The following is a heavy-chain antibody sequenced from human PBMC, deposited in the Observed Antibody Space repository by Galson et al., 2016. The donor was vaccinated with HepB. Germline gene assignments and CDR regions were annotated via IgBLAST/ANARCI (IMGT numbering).Heavy chain of an antibody. CDR3: ARGYSLFDY. Sequence: TLSLTCTVSGGSISSGDYYWSWVRQPPGKGLEWIGYIYYSGNTYYNPSLESRVTISVDTSKNQLSLKLSSVTAADTAVFYCARGYSLFDYWGQGTLVTVSS. CDR1: GGSISSGDYY. CDR2: IYYSGNT. J-gene: IGHJ4*02. V-gene: IGHV4-30-4*01. D-gene: IGHD5-18*01.